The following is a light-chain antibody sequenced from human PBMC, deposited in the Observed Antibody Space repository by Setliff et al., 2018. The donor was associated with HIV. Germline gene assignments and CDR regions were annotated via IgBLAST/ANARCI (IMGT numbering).Light chain of an antibody. J-gene: IGLJ1*01. V-gene: IGLV2-23*01. CDR2: QAT. Sequence: QSALAQPASVSGSPVQSITISCTGTSNDVGRYDLVSWYQQHPARAPKLIIYQATRRPSGVSNRFSGSKSGNVASLTISGLQAEDEADYYCCSNTGSRTFVCGTGTKVTVL. CDR1: SNDVGRYDL. CDR3: CSNTGSRTFV.